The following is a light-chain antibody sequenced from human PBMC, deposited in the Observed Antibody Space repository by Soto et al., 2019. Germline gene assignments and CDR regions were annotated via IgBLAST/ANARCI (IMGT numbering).Light chain of an antibody. V-gene: IGKV3-11*01. CDR3: QQRRDWPLT. CDR2: EAS. J-gene: IGKJ4*01. Sequence: IVLTQSPSTLSLSPGERVTLSCRASQSVGTYLVWYQQKPGQSPRLLISEASNRATDIPVRFSGSGSGTDFTLTITGLEPEDFAVYHCQQRRDWPLTFGGGTRVESK. CDR1: QSVGTY.